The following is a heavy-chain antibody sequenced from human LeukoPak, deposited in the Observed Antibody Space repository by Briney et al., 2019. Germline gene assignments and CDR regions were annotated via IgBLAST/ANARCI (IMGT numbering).Heavy chain of an antibody. D-gene: IGHD2-15*01. CDR1: GFTFSSYW. V-gene: IGHV3-74*01. J-gene: IGHJ4*02. CDR3: ARERRDCSGGSCYYYFDY. CDR2: INSDGSST. Sequence: GGSLRLSCAASGFTFSSYWMHWVRQAPGKGLVWVSRINSDGSSTSSADSVKGRFTISRDNAKNTLYLQMNSLRAEDTAVYYCARERRDCSGGSCYYYFDYWGQGTLVTVSS.